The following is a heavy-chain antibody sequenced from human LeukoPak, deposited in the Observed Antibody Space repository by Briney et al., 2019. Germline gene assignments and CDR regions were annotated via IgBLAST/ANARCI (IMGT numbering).Heavy chain of an antibody. CDR3: ANVVRTVTIYTYWYFDL. Sequence: GGSLRLSCAASGFTFSSYAMSWVRQAPGKGLEWVSGISGSGGTTDYADSVKDRFTISRDNSKNTVYLQMNSLRVEDTAVYYCANVVRTVTIYTYWYFDLWGRGTLVTVSS. CDR1: GFTFSSYA. CDR2: ISGSGGTT. V-gene: IGHV3-23*01. J-gene: IGHJ2*01. D-gene: IGHD4-17*01.